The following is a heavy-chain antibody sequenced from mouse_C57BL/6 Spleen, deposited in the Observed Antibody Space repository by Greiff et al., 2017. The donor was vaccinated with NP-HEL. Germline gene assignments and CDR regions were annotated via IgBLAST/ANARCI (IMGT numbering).Heavy chain of an antibody. Sequence: VKLMESGPELVKPGASVKISCKASGYAFSSSWMNWVKQRPGKGLEWIGRIYPGDGDTNYNGKFKGKATLTADKSSSTAYMQLSSLTSEDSAVYFCATFTTVVPHWGQGTLVTVSA. CDR2: IYPGDGDT. V-gene: IGHV1-82*01. J-gene: IGHJ3*01. D-gene: IGHD1-1*01. CDR3: ATFTTVVPH. CDR1: GYAFSSSW.